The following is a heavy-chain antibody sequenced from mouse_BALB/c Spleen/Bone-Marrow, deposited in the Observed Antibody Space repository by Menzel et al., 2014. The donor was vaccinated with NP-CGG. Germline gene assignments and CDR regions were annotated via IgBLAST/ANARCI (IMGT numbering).Heavy chain of an antibody. Sequence: EVMLVESGGGLVQPGGSLRLSCATSGFTFXDYYMSWVRQPPGKALEWLGFIRNKANGYTTEYSASVKGRFTVSRDNSQSILYLQMNTLRAEDSATYYCARALIVFDYWGQGTTLTVSS. J-gene: IGHJ2*01. CDR1: GFTFXDYY. CDR3: ARALIVFDY. V-gene: IGHV7-3*02. CDR2: IRNKANGYTT.